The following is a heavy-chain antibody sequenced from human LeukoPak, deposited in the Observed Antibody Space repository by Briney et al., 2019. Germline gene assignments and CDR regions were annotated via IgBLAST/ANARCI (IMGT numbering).Heavy chain of an antibody. J-gene: IGHJ4*02. CDR3: AKDYDSSGYYLDY. CDR1: GFTFSSYW. V-gene: IGHV3-74*01. D-gene: IGHD3-22*01. Sequence: PGGSLRLSCAASGFTFSSYWMHWVRQAPGKGLVWVSRINSDGSSTSYADSVKGRFTISRDNAKNTLYLQMNSLRAEDTAVYYCAKDYDSSGYYLDYWGQGTLVTVSS. CDR2: INSDGSST.